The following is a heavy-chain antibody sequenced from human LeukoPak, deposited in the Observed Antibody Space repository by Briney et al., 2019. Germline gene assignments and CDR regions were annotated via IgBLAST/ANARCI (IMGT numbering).Heavy chain of an antibody. CDR2: INPNSGGT. D-gene: IGHD2-2*01. CDR1: GYTFTSYG. CDR3: AREKDIVVVPAANWFDP. V-gene: IGHV1-2*02. Sequence: ASVKVSCKASGYTFTSYGISWVRQAPGQGLEWMGWINPNSGGTNYAQKFQGRVTMTRDTSISTAYMELSRLRSDDTAVYYCAREKDIVVVPAANWFDPWGQGTLVTVSS. J-gene: IGHJ5*02.